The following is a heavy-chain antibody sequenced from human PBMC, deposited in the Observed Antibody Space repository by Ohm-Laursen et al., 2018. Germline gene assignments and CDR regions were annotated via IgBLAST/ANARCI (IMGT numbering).Heavy chain of an antibody. CDR3: ARESRHCSSTNCYILSARNYYYYGMDV. J-gene: IGHJ6*02. D-gene: IGHD2-2*02. CDR1: GGSISSYY. V-gene: IGHV4-4*07. Sequence: SDTLSLTCTVSGGSISSYYWSWIRQPAGKGLEWIGRIYTSGSTNYNTSLKSRVTMSVDTSKNQFSLKLSSVTAADTAVYYCARESRHCSSTNCYILSARNYYYYGMDVWGQGTTVTVSS. CDR2: IYTSGST.